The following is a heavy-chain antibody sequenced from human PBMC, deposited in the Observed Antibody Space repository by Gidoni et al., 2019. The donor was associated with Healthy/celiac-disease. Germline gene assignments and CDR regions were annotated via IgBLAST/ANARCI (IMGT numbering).Heavy chain of an antibody. CDR2: MSWNSGSI. CDR3: AKDLSPHSTMRVVVPFDY. Sequence: EVQLVESGGGLVQPGRSLRLSCAASGFPFDDYAMHWVRQAPGKGLEWVSGMSWNSGSIGYADSVKGRLTIARDKAKNSLYLKMKSRRAEDTALYYGAKDLSPHSTMRVVVPFDYWGQGTLVTVSS. D-gene: IGHD3-22*01. J-gene: IGHJ4*02. CDR1: GFPFDDYA. V-gene: IGHV3-9*01.